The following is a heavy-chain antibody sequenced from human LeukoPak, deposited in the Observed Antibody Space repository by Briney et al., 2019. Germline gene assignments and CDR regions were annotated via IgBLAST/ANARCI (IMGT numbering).Heavy chain of an antibody. J-gene: IGHJ5*02. CDR3: ARERGIAAAGTNWFDP. Sequence: GGSLRLSCAASGFTVSSNYMSWVRQAPGKGREWVSVIYSGGSTYYADSVKGRFTISRDNSKNTLYLQMNSLRAEDTAVYYCARERGIAAAGTNWFDPWGQGTLVTVSS. V-gene: IGHV3-53*01. CDR2: IYSGGST. CDR1: GFTVSSNY. D-gene: IGHD6-13*01.